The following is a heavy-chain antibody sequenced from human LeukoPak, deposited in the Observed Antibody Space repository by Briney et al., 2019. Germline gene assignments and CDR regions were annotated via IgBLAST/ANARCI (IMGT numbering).Heavy chain of an antibody. CDR1: GFTFSGSW. V-gene: IGHV3-7*05. D-gene: IGHD1/OR15-1a*01. CDR2: IKEDGSDK. CDR3: ATWNSDWEFAY. J-gene: IGHJ4*02. Sequence: PGGSLTLSCAASGFTFSGSWMTWVRQAPGKGLEWVAHIKEDGSDKYYVDSVTGRFTISRDNTKNSLYLQMSNLRAEDTAVYYCATWNSDWEFAYWGQGTLVSVSS.